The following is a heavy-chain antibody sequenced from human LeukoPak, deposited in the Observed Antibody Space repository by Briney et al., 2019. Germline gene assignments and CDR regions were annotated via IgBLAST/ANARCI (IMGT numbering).Heavy chain of an antibody. CDR1: GGSISRGDYY. D-gene: IGHD2-15*01. CDR3: ARHITLGYPPVD. J-gene: IGHJ4*02. CDR2: IYYSGST. Sequence: SQTLSLTCTVSGGSISRGDYYWSWIRQPPGKGLEWIGYIYYSGSTYYNPSLKSRVTISVDTSKNQFSLKLSSVTAAETAVYYCARHITLGYPPVDWGQGTLVTVSS. V-gene: IGHV4-30-4*01.